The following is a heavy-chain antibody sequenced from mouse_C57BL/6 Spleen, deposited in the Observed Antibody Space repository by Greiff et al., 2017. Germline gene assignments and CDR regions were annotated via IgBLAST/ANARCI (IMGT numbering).Heavy chain of an antibody. V-gene: IGHV3-1*01. CDR1: GYSITSGYD. J-gene: IGHJ2*01. CDR3: ASSLYYGNFDY. Sequence: EVKLQESGPGMVKPSQSLSLTCTVTGYSITSGYDWHWIRHFPGNKLEWMGYISYSGSTNYNPSLKSRISITHDTSKNHFFLKLNSVTTEDTATYYCASSLYYGNFDYWGQGTTLTVSS. CDR2: ISYSGST. D-gene: IGHD2-1*01.